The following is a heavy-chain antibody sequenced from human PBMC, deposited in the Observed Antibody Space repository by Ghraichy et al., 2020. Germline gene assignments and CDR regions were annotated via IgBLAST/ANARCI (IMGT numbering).Heavy chain of an antibody. V-gene: IGHV4-39*01. J-gene: IGHJ4*02. CDR1: GDSISSSSSYF. Sequence: ESLNISCTVSGDSISSSSSYFWVWIRQPPGKGLEWVGSIYYSGNTYYNPSLKSRVAISVDTSKNQFSLKLSSVTAADTAVYYCARHWNIVVVVAAKAFDFWGQGTLVAVSS. CDR2: IYYSGNT. CDR3: ARHWNIVVVVAAKAFDF. D-gene: IGHD2-15*01.